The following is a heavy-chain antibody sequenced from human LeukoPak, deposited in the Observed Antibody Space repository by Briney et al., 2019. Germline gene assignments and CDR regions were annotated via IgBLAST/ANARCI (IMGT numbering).Heavy chain of an antibody. V-gene: IGHV4-59*01. CDR1: GGSISSYY. D-gene: IGHD5-24*01. CDR3: ARGGRWLQYLYYFDY. J-gene: IGHJ4*02. CDR2: IYYSGST. Sequence: SETLSLTCTVSGGSISSYYWSWTRQPPGKGLEWIGYIYYSGSTNYNPSLKSRVAISVDTSKNQFSLKLSSVTAADTAVYYCARGGRWLQYLYYFDYWGQGTLVTVSS.